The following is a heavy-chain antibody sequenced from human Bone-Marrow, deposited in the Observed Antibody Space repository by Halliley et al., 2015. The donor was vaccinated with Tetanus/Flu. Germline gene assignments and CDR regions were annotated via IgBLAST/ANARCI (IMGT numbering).Heavy chain of an antibody. Sequence: YIFYDGSTDSNPSHKDRVSMSVDTSKNQFSLKMPSVTAADTAVYFCARNFWPKDYVWGTFRQWGQGTLVSVSS. V-gene: IGHV4-28*01. D-gene: IGHD3-16*01. J-gene: IGHJ4*02. CDR3: ARNFWPKDYVWGTFRQ. CDR2: IFYDGST.